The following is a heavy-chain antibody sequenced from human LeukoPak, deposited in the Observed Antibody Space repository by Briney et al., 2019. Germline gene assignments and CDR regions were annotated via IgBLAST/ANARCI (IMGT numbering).Heavy chain of an antibody. CDR3: ARATWDPNYYYYMDV. CDR2: ISTSSSYI. D-gene: IGHD1-26*01. V-gene: IGHV3-21*01. CDR1: GFTFSRNS. Sequence: PGGSLRLSCAASGFTFSRNSMNWVRQAPGKGLEWVSSISTSSSYIYYADSVKGRFTISRDNAKNSLYLQMNSLRAEDTAVYYCARATWDPNYYYYMDVWGKGTTVTISS. J-gene: IGHJ6*03.